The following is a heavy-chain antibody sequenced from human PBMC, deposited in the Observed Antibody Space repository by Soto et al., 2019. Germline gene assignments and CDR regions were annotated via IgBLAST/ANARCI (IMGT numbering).Heavy chain of an antibody. Sequence: QVQLVQSGAEVKKPGASVKVSCKASGYTFTSYDINWVRQATGQGLGWMGWMNPNSGNTGYAQKFQCRVTMTRNTSISTAYIELRSLRAEDTAVYYCASSGSGWYLSWGQGTLVTVSS. CDR2: MNPNSGNT. CDR1: GYTFTSYD. D-gene: IGHD6-19*01. J-gene: IGHJ5*02. V-gene: IGHV1-8*01. CDR3: ASSGSGWYLS.